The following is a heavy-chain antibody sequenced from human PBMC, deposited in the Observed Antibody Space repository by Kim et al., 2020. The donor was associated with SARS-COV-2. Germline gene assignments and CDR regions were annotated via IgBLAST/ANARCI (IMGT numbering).Heavy chain of an antibody. J-gene: IGHJ4*02. V-gene: IGHV7-4-1*02. Sequence: ASVKVSCKASGYTFTSYAMNWVRQAPGQGLEWMGWINTNTGNPTYAQGFTGRFVFSLDTSVSTAYLQISSLKAEDTAVYYCASGRTVLKYCSGGSCYSGLDYWGQGTLVTVSS. CDR2: INTNTGNP. D-gene: IGHD2-15*01. CDR1: GYTFTSYA. CDR3: ASGRTVLKYCSGGSCYSGLDY.